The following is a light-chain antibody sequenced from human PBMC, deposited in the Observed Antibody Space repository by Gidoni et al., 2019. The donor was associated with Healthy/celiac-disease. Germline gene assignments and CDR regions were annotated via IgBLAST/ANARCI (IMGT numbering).Light chain of an antibody. V-gene: IGKV3-15*01. CDR2: GAS. CDR3: QQYNNWPPGRG. CDR1: QSVSSN. J-gene: IGKJ3*01. Sequence: EIVMTQSPATLSVSPGERATLPCRASQSVSSNLAWYQQKPGQAPRLLIYGASTRATGIPARLSGSGSGTEFTLTISSLQSEDFAVYYCQQYNNWPPGRGFXPXTKVDIK.